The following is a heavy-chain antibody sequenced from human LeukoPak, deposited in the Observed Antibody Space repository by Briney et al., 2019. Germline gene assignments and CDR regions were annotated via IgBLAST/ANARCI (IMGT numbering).Heavy chain of an antibody. CDR1: GYTFTAHY. D-gene: IGHD2-2*01. CDR3: TRATSVVVPAADHYYYGMDV. V-gene: IGHV1-2*02. J-gene: IGHJ6*02. CDR2: INPSSGGT. Sequence: ASVKVSCKASGYTFTAHYIHWVRQAPGQGLEWMGWINPSSGGTDYAQKFQGRVTMTRDTSLSTAYMELSRLRSDDTAVYYCTRATSVVVPAADHYYYGMDVWGQGTTVTVSS.